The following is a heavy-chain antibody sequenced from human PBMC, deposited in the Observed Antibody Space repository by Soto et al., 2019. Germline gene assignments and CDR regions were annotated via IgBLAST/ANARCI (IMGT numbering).Heavy chain of an antibody. CDR3: AKDALATIRDHYYMDV. CDR1: GFTFDDYA. J-gene: IGHJ6*03. D-gene: IGHD5-12*01. CDR2: INWNSGSI. Sequence: EVQLVESGGGLVQPGRSLRLSCAASGFTFDDYAMNWVRQAPGKGLEWVSGINWNSGSIDYADSVKGRFTISRDNAKNSLYLQMNSLRLEDTALYYCAKDALATIRDHYYMDVWGKGTTVTVSS. V-gene: IGHV3-9*01.